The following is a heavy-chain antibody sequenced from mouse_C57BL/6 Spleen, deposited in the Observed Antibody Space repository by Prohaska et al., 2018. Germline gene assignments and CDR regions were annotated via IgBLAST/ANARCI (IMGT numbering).Heavy chain of an antibody. D-gene: IGHD3-2*02. CDR1: GFSFNTYA. CDR3: VRSSGYFAY. J-gene: IGHJ3*01. Sequence: GSLKLSCAASGFSFNTYAMNWVRQAPGKGLEWVARIRSKSNNYATYYADSVKDRFTISRDDSESMLYLQMNNLKTEDTAMYYCVRSSGYFAYWGQGTLVTVSA. CDR2: IRSKSNNYAT. V-gene: IGHV10-1*01.